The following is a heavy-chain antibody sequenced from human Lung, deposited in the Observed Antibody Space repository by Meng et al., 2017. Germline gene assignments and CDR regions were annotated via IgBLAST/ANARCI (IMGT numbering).Heavy chain of an antibody. Sequence: GGVMWRPSKPPSPTFLVSGGSSIAYYWAWIRQPPGQGLEWIGEINHSGSTNYNPSLESRATISVDTSQNNLSLKLSSVTAADSAVYYCARGPTTMAHDFDYWGQGTLVTVSS. CDR1: GGSSIAYY. CDR2: INHSGST. D-gene: IGHD4-11*01. V-gene: IGHV4-34*01. CDR3: ARGPTTMAHDFDY. J-gene: IGHJ4*02.